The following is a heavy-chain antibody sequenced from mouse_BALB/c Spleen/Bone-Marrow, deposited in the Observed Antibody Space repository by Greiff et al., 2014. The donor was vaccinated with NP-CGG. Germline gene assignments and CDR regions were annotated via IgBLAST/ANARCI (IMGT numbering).Heavy chain of an antibody. CDR3: ARLEDYSYFAY. J-gene: IGHJ2*01. CDR2: ISDSGGSS. V-gene: IGHV5-12*02. CDR1: GFSFSDYY. D-gene: IGHD1-1*01. Sequence: EVQRVESGGALVQPGGSLKLSCATSGFSFSDYYMYWVRQTPEKRLEWVAYISDSGGSSYYPDTVKGRFTISRDNAKNTLYLQMSRLKSEDTAMYYCARLEDYSYFAYWGQGTTLTVSS.